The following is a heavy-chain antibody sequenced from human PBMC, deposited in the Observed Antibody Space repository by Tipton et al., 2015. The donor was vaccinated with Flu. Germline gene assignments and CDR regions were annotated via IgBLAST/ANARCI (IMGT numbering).Heavy chain of an antibody. CDR1: GFTFSSYG. J-gene: IGHJ4*02. V-gene: IGHV3-30*02. CDR3: AKDRPIYDSSGYYPDY. Sequence: SGFTFSSYGMHWVRQAPGKGLEWVAFIRYDGSNKYYADSVKGRFTISRDNSKTTLYLQMNSLRAEDTAVYYCAKDRPIYDSSGYYPDYWGQGTLVTVSS. D-gene: IGHD3-22*01. CDR2: IRYDGSNK.